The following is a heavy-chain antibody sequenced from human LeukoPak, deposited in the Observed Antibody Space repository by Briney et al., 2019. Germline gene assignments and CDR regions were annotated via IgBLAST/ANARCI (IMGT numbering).Heavy chain of an antibody. CDR3: ARDANMVRDRRAFDI. D-gene: IGHD3-10*01. Sequence: ASVKVSCKASGYTFTSYYMHWVRQAPGQGLEWMGIINPSGGSTSYAQKFQGRVTMTRDTSTSTVYMELSSLRSEETAVYYCARDANMVRDRRAFDILGQGTMVTVSS. V-gene: IGHV1-46*03. CDR2: INPSGGST. CDR1: GYTFTSYY. J-gene: IGHJ3*02.